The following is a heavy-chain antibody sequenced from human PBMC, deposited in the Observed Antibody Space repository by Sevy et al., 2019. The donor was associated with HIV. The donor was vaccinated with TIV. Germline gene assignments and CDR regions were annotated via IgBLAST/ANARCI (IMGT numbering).Heavy chain of an antibody. Sequence: GGSLRLSCAASGFTFSSYAMHWVRQAPGKGLEWVAVISYDGSNKYYADSVKGRFTISRDNSKNTLYLQMNSLRAEDTALYYCARDGGYCSSTSCPIRGYYYYYGMDVWGQGTTVTVSS. CDR2: ISYDGSNK. CDR1: GFTFSSYA. CDR3: ARDGGYCSSTSCPIRGYYYYYGMDV. D-gene: IGHD2-2*01. J-gene: IGHJ6*02. V-gene: IGHV3-30-3*01.